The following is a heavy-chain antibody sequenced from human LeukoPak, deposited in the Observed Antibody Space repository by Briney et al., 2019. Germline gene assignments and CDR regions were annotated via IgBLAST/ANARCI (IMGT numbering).Heavy chain of an antibody. D-gene: IGHD4-17*01. CDR2: INQSGST. J-gene: IGHJ6*02. CDR1: GGSFSGYY. Sequence: SETLSLTCAVYGGSFSGYYWSWIRQPPGKGLEWIGEINQSGSTNYNPSLKSRVTISVDTSKNQFSLKLSSVTAADTAVYYCARDSRLRRLDYYYYGMDVWGQGTTVTVSS. V-gene: IGHV4-34*01. CDR3: ARDSRLRRLDYYYYGMDV.